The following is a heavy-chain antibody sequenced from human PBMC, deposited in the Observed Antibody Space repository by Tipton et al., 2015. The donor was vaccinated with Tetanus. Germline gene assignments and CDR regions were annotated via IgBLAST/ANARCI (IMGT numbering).Heavy chain of an antibody. CDR3: AREADCSGGSCFSGDFDN. V-gene: IGHV3-48*03. CDR1: GFPFSSYE. J-gene: IGHJ4*02. CDR2: ISSGSTTI. Sequence: AASGFPFSSYEMNWVRQAPGKGLEWVSHISSGSTTIFYADSVKGRFTISRDNARNSLYLQMNSLRAEDTALYYCAREADCSGGSCFSGDFDNWGQGTQVTVSS. D-gene: IGHD2-15*01.